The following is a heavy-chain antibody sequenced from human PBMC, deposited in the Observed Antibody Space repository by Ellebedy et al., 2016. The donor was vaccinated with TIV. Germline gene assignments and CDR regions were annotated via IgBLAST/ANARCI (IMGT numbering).Heavy chain of an antibody. CDR1: GFTFSNAW. Sequence: GESLKISXAASGFTFSNAWMSWVRQAPGKGLEWVGRIKSKTDGGTTDYAAPVKGRFTISRDDSKNTLYLQMNSLKTEDTAVYYCTTDEPCGGGDCYYFDYWGQGTLVTVSS. J-gene: IGHJ4*02. CDR2: IKSKTDGGTT. CDR3: TTDEPCGGGDCYYFDY. V-gene: IGHV3-15*01. D-gene: IGHD2-21*01.